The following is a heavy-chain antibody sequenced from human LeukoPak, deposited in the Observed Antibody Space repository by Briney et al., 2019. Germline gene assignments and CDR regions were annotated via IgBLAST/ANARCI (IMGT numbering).Heavy chain of an antibody. CDR3: ARVSSGMRDAFDI. V-gene: IGHV1-46*01. Sequence: ASVRVSCKASGYTFTSYYMHWVRQAPGQGLEWMGVINPSGGSTSYAQKFQGRVTMTRDTSTSTVYMELSSLRSEDTAVYYCARVSSGMRDAFDIWGQGTMVTVSS. CDR2: INPSGGST. CDR1: GYTFTSYY. D-gene: IGHD6-19*01. J-gene: IGHJ3*02.